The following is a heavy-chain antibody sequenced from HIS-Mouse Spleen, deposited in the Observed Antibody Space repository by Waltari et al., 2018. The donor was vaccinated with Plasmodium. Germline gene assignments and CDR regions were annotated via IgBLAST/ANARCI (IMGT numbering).Heavy chain of an antibody. CDR2: INHSGRT. D-gene: IGHD7-27*01. V-gene: IGHV4-34*01. Sequence: QVQLQQWGAGLLKPSETLSLTCAGYGGSFSGSYWSWIRQPPGKGLEWIGEINHSGRTNYNPSLKSRVTISVDTSKNQFSLKLSSVTAADTAVYYCARGQLGIDAFDIWGQGTMVTVSS. CDR1: GGSFSGSY. J-gene: IGHJ3*02. CDR3: ARGQLGIDAFDI.